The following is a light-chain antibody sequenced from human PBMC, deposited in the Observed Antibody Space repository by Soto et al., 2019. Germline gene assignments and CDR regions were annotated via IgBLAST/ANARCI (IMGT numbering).Light chain of an antibody. V-gene: IGLV2-23*01. CDR3: CSYAGSSTPVV. CDR1: SSDVGIYNL. J-gene: IGLJ2*01. CDR2: EGS. Sequence: QSALTQPASVSGSPGQSITISCTGTSSDVGIYNLVSWYQQYPGKAPKLMIYEGSKRPSGVSNRFSGSKSGNTASLTISGLQAEDEADYYCCSYAGSSTPVVFGGGTKLTVL.